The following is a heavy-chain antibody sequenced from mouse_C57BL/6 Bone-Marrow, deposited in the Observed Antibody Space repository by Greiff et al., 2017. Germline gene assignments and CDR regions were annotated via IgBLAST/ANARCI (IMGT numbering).Heavy chain of an antibody. Sequence: EVMLVESGGGLVQPGGSLKLSCAASGFTFSDYGMAWVRQAPRKGPEWVAFISNLAYSIYYADTVTGRFTISRENAKHTLYLEMSSLRSEDTAMYYCASVYDYPWFAYWGQGTLVTVSA. CDR2: ISNLAYSI. CDR3: ASVYDYPWFAY. J-gene: IGHJ3*01. CDR1: GFTFSDYG. D-gene: IGHD2-4*01. V-gene: IGHV5-15*01.